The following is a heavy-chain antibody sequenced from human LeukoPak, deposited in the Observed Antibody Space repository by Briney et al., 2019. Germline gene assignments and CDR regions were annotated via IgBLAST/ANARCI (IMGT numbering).Heavy chain of an antibody. Sequence: GGSLRLSCAASGFTFSSYSMTWVRQAPGKGLEWVSSISGNSRYIYYADSLKGRITISRDNARRSLFLQMNSLRAEDTAVYYCARRASTERGHSYGLDYWGQGTLVTVSS. CDR3: ARRASTERGHSYGLDY. D-gene: IGHD5-18*01. CDR1: GFTFSSYS. V-gene: IGHV3-21*01. J-gene: IGHJ4*02. CDR2: ISGNSRYI.